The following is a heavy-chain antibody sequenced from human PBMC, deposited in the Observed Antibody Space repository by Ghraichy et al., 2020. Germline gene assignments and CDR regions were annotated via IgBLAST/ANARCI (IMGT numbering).Heavy chain of an antibody. CDR3: ARAPGADCSGGSCYIDY. V-gene: IGHV3-48*02. J-gene: IGHJ4*02. CDR1: GFTFRSYS. CDR2: ISSSSSTI. Sequence: GGSLRLSCAASGFTFRSYSMNWVRQAPGKGLEWVAYISSSSSTIYYAGSVKGRFTISRDNTKNSLFLQMNSLRDEDTAVYHCARAPGADCSGGSCYIDYWRQRTLVAVPS. D-gene: IGHD2-15*01.